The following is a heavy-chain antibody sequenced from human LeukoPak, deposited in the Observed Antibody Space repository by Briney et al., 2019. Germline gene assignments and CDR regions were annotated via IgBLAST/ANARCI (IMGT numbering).Heavy chain of an antibody. Sequence: SETLSLTCIVSGGSITSSSYYGGWIRQPPGKALEWIGRIYYSGTTYYNPSLKSRVTISVDTSKKQLSLQLSSVTAADTAVYYCARLPYYYGSGSYGGIDYWGQGTLVTVSS. J-gene: IGHJ4*02. D-gene: IGHD3-10*01. V-gene: IGHV4-39*01. CDR2: IYYSGTT. CDR3: ARLPYYYGSGSYGGIDY. CDR1: GGSITSSSYY.